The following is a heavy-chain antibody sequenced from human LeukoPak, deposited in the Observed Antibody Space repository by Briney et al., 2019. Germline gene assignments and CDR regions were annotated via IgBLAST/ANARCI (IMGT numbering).Heavy chain of an antibody. CDR2: IYYSGST. CDR1: GGSISSYY. Sequence: PSETLSLTCTVSGGSISSYYWSWIRQPPGKGLEWIGYIYYSGSTNYNPSLKSRVTISVDTSKNQFSLKLSSVTAADTAVYYCSRGVAAAGALGYYYYGMDVWGQGTTVTVSS. CDR3: SRGVAAAGALGYYYYGMDV. J-gene: IGHJ6*02. D-gene: IGHD6-13*01. V-gene: IGHV4-59*01.